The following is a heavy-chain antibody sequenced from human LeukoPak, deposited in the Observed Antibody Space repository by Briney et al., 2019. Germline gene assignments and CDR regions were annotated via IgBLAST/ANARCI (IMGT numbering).Heavy chain of an antibody. D-gene: IGHD3-10*01. CDR2: IHITEST. CDR3: ARDHIGLIPGY. CDR1: GGSIINYY. Sequence: PSETLSLTCTVSGGSIINYYWSWVRQSPGKGLEWIGRIHITESTNYNPSLKSRVTLSQDTSKSQISLRLRSVTAADTAVYYCARDHIGLIPGYWGQGILVSVSS. V-gene: IGHV4-4*07. J-gene: IGHJ4*02.